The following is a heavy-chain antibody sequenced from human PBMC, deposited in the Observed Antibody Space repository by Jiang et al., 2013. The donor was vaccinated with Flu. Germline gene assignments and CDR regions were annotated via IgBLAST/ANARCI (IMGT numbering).Heavy chain of an antibody. J-gene: IGHJ4*02. CDR1: GGSISSGSYY. D-gene: IGHD1-26*01. Sequence: GPGLVKPSQTLSLTCTVSGGSISSGSYYWNWIRQPAGKGLEWIGHIYTSGSTNYNPSLKSRVTISVDTSKNQFSLKLSSVTAADTAVYYCARALWGSYSFDYWGQGTLVTVSS. CDR3: ARALWGSYSFDY. CDR2: IYTSGST. V-gene: IGHV4-61*02.